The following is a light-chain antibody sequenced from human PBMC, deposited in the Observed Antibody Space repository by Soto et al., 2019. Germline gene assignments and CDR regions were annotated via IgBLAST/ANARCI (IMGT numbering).Light chain of an antibody. CDR1: SGHSSYA. J-gene: IGLJ3*02. Sequence: QSVLTQSPSASAPLGASVNLTCTLSSGHSSYAIAWHQRQPDKGPRFLMKLNSGGSHTKGDGIPDRFSGSSSGAERFLTISSLQSDDEADYYCQTWATGIVVFGGGTKVTVL. CDR3: QTWATGIVV. V-gene: IGLV4-69*01. CDR2: LNSGGSH.